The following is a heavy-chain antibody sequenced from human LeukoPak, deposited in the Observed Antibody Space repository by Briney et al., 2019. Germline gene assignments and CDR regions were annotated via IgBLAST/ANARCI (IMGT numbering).Heavy chain of an antibody. CDR2: IIPIFGTA. Sequence: ASVKVSCKASGGTFSSYAISWVRQAPGQGLEWMGGIIPIFGTANYAQKFQGRVTITADKSTSTAYMELSSLRSEDTAVYSCARGDNGYGSGSYRRYFDYWGQGTLVTVSS. D-gene: IGHD3-10*01. V-gene: IGHV1-69*06. CDR3: ARGDNGYGSGSYRRYFDY. J-gene: IGHJ4*02. CDR1: GGTFSSYA.